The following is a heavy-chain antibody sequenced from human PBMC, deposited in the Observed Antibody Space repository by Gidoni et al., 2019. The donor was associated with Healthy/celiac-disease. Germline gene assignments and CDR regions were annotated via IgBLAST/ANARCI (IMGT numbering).Heavy chain of an antibody. J-gene: IGHJ5*02. V-gene: IGHV3-30-3*01. D-gene: IGHD2-21*02. CDR3: ARDLISIVVVTAIPGAGWFDP. Sequence: QVQLVESGGGVVQPGRSLRLSCAASGFPFSSYAMHWVRQAPGKGLEWVAVISYDGSNKYYADSVKGRFTISRDNSKNTLYLQMNSLRAEDTAVYYCARDLISIVVVTAIPGAGWFDPWGQGTLVTVSS. CDR2: ISYDGSNK. CDR1: GFPFSSYA.